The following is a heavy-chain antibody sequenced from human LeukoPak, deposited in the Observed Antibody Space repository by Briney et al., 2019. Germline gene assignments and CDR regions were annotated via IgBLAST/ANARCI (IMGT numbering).Heavy chain of an antibody. D-gene: IGHD2-2*02. CDR3: AGLLGYCSSTSCHTHAFDI. Sequence: SVKVSCKASGGTFSSYAISWVRQAPGQGLEWMGGIIPIFGTANYAQKFQGGVTITADESTSTAYMELSSLRSEDTAVYYCAGLLGYCSSTSCHTHAFDIWGQGTMVTVSS. CDR1: GGTFSSYA. V-gene: IGHV1-69*01. CDR2: IIPIFGTA. J-gene: IGHJ3*02.